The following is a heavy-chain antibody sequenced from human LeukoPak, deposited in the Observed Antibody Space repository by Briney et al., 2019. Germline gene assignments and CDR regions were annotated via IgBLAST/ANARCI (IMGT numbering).Heavy chain of an antibody. CDR2: INHSGST. D-gene: IGHD3-9*01. V-gene: IGHV4-34*01. J-gene: IGHJ4*02. Sequence: SETLSLTCAVYGGSFSGYYWSWIRQPPGKGLEWIGEINHSGSTNYNPSLKSRVTISVDTSKNQFSLKLSSVTAADTAVYYCARWVLTGTTGYFDYWGQGTLVSVSS. CDR1: GGSFSGYY. CDR3: ARWVLTGTTGYFDY.